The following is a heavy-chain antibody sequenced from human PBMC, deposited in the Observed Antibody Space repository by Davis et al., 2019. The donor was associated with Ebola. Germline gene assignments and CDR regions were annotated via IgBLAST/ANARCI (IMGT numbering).Heavy chain of an antibody. CDR2: ISGSGGST. V-gene: IGHV3-23*01. CDR1: GFTFSSYA. D-gene: IGHD3-10*01. CDR3: AKDSYVGSGGYYYYGMDV. Sequence: GGSLRLSCAASGFTFSSYAMSWVRQAPGTGLDRVSAISGSGGSTYYADSVKGRFTISRDNSKNTLYLQMNSLRAEDTAVYYCAKDSYVGSGGYYYYGMDVWGQGTTVTVSS. J-gene: IGHJ6*02.